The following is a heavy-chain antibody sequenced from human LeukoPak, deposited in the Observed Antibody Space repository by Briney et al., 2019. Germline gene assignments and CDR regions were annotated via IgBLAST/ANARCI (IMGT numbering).Heavy chain of an antibody. CDR1: GYTFTDYY. Sequence: ASVKVSCKASGYTFTDYYIHWVRQAPGQGLEWMGWINPNSGGTNYAQRFQGRVTMTRDTTISTAYMALSRLRSDGTAVYYCAGVSGRDFDYWGQGTLVTVSS. D-gene: IGHD3-10*01. CDR3: AGVSGRDFDY. V-gene: IGHV1-2*02. J-gene: IGHJ4*02. CDR2: INPNSGGT.